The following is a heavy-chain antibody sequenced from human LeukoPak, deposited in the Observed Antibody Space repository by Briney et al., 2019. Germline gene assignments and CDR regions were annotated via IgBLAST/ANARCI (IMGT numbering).Heavy chain of an antibody. D-gene: IGHD3-10*01. CDR3: ARTYYYGSGSYYNPNGHYYYYYGMDV. J-gene: IGHJ6*02. Sequence: ASVKVSCKASGYTFTSYDINWVRQATGQGLEWMGWMNPNSGNTGYAQKFQGRVTMTRNTSISTAYMELSSLRSEDTAVYYCARTYYYGSGSYYNPNGHYYYYYGMDVWGQGTMVTVSS. V-gene: IGHV1-8*01. CDR2: MNPNSGNT. CDR1: GYTFTSYD.